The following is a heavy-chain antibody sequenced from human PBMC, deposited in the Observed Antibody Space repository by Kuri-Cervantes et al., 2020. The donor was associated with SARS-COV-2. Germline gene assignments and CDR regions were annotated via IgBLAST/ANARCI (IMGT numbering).Heavy chain of an antibody. V-gene: IGHV4-61*09. Sequence: SEILSLTCAVSGVSVSHGTYSWSWIRQAAGKGLEWIGHLDTSGTTTYNPSLKSRVTISLDTSKNHVSLKLISVTAADTAIYYCARQAKSTTDISMVRFGSWGQGTLVTVSS. J-gene: IGHJ4*02. CDR1: GVSVSHGTYS. D-gene: IGHD3-10*01. CDR3: ARQAKSTTDISMVRFGS. CDR2: LDTSGTT.